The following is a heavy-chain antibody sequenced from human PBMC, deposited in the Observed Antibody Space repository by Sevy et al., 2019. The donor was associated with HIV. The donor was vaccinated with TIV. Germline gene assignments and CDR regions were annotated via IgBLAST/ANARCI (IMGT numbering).Heavy chain of an antibody. D-gene: IGHD2-2*02. CDR1: GFTFSSYA. V-gene: IGHV3-30-3*01. J-gene: IGHJ1*01. Sequence: GGSLRLSCAASGFTFSSYAMHWVRQAPGKGLEWVAVISYDGSNKYYADSVKGRFTISRDNSKNTLYLQMNSMRAEDTAVYYCARDRRAAAITLRYFQHWGQGTLVTVSS. CDR3: ARDRRAAAITLRYFQH. CDR2: ISYDGSNK.